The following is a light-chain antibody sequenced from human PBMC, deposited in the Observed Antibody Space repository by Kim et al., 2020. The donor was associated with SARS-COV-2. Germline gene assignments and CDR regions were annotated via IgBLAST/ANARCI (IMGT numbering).Light chain of an antibody. Sequence: QSVLTQPASVSGSPGQSITISCTGTSSDFGGYHYVSWYQQHPGKAPKLMIYDVSDRPSGVSNRFSGSKSGNTASPTISGLQAEDEADYYCSSYTSSTSRVFGTGTKVTVL. J-gene: IGLJ1*01. CDR2: DVS. CDR3: SSYTSSTSRV. V-gene: IGLV2-14*03. CDR1: SSDFGGYHY.